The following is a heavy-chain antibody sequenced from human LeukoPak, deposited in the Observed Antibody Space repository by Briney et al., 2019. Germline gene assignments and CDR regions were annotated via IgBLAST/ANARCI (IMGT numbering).Heavy chain of an antibody. CDR3: AKDANYYDCSGYLIPFDY. Sequence: YYAESVKGRFSVSRDNSKNILYLQMDSLRADDSALYYCAKDANYYDCSGYLIPFDYWGQGTLVTVSS. V-gene: IGHV3-33*06. D-gene: IGHD3-22*01. J-gene: IGHJ4*02.